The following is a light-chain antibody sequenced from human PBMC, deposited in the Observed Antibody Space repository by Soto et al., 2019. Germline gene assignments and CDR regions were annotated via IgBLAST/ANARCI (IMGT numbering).Light chain of an antibody. J-gene: IGKJ5*01. CDR2: DAS. Sequence: EIVLTQSPATLSLSPGDRATLSCRASQSVSSSYLAWYQQKPGQAPRLLIYDASNRATGIPARFSGSGSGTEFTLTISRLEPEDFAVYYCQQYGNSPITFGQGTRLEIK. CDR3: QQYGNSPIT. CDR1: QSVSSSY. V-gene: IGKV3-20*01.